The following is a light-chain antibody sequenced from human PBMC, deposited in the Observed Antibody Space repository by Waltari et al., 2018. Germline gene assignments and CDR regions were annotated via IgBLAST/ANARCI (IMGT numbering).Light chain of an antibody. CDR3: QKVNSFPLT. CDR2: GAS. J-gene: IGKJ4*01. CDR1: QGISSF. V-gene: IGKV1-9*01. Sequence: DIQLTQSPSFLSASVGDRVTITCRASQGISSFLDWYQQKPGKAPKLPIYGASTLQSGVPSRFSGSGSGTEFTLTISSLQPEDFATYYCQKVNSFPLTFGGGTKVEIK.